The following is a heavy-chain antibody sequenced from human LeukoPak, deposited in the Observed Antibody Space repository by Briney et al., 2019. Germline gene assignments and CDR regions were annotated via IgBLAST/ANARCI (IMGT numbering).Heavy chain of an antibody. CDR2: IFPGDSDT. CDR1: GYSFTTCW. CDR3: ATSESQTRFDY. J-gene: IGHJ4*02. D-gene: IGHD1/OR15-1a*01. Sequence: GESLKISCKGSGYSFTTCWIGWVRQMPGKGLEWIGIIFPGDSDTTYSPSLQGQVTISADKSINTAYLQWSSLRASDTAMYYCATSESQTRFDYWGQGTPVTVSS. V-gene: IGHV5-51*01.